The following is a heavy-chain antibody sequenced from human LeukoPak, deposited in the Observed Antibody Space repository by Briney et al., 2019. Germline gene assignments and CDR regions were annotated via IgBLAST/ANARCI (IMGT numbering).Heavy chain of an antibody. J-gene: IGHJ4*02. V-gene: IGHV1-2*02. CDR1: GYTFTGYY. CDR2: INPDSGGT. CDR3: ARVSGVSWLRSRVFDY. Sequence: GASVKVSCKASGYTFTGYYMHWVRQAPGQGLEWMGWINPDSGGTNYAQKFQGRVTMTRDTSISTAYMELSRLRSDDTAVYYCARVSGVSWLRSRVFDYWGQGTLVTVSS. D-gene: IGHD5-12*01.